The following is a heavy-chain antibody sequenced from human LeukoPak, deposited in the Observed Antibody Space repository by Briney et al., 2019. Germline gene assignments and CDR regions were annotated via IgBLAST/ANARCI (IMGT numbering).Heavy chain of an antibody. J-gene: IGHJ4*02. D-gene: IGHD2-2*01. CDR1: GFTFSSYG. CDR3: ARGYCSSTSCYYHFDY. Sequence: GGSLRLSCAASGFTFSSYGMPWVRQAPGKGLEWVAVIWYDGSNKYYADSVKGRFTISRDNSKNTLYLQMNSLRAEDTAVYYCARGYCSSTSCYYHFDYWGQGTLVTVSS. CDR2: IWYDGSNK. V-gene: IGHV3-33*01.